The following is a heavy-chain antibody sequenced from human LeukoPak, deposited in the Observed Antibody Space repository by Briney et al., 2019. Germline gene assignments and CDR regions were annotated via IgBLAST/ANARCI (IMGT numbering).Heavy chain of an antibody. CDR3: ARARDSSTGYQTLGFDS. Sequence: ASVKVSCKASGYTFTGYYMHWVRQAPGQGLEWMGWINPNSGGTNYAQKFQGRVTMTRDTSISTAYMELSRLRSDDTAVYYCARARDSSTGYQTLGFDSWGQGILVTVSS. CDR2: INPNSGGT. J-gene: IGHJ4*02. CDR1: GYTFTGYY. D-gene: IGHD5/OR15-5a*01. V-gene: IGHV1-2*02.